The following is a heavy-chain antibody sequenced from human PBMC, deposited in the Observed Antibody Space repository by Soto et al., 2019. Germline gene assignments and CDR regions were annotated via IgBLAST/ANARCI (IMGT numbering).Heavy chain of an antibody. CDR3: ASLYSYCSMDV. D-gene: IGHD5-18*01. CDR2: INPKSGGT. V-gene: IGHV1-2*04. Sequence: ASVKVSCKAFGYSFTDYHIHWVRQAPGQGLEWLGRINPKSGGTSTAQKFQGWVTMTTDTSISTASMELTRLTSYDTAIYYWASLYSYCSMDVWGQGTTVTVSS. J-gene: IGHJ6*02. CDR1: GYSFTDYH.